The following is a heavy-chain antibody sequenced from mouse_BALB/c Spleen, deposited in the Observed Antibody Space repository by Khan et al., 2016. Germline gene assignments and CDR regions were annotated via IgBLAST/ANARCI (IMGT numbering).Heavy chain of an antibody. CDR3: ARHDGYYYAMDY. CDR1: GFSLTSYG. CDR2: IWSDGST. V-gene: IGHV2-6-1*01. J-gene: IGHJ4*01. Sequence: QVQLKESGPGLVAPSQSLSITCTISGFSLTSYGVHWVRQPPEKGLEWLVVIWSDGSTTYNSALKSRLSISKDNSKSQVFLKMNSLQTDDTAMYYCARHDGYYYAMDYWGQGTSVTVSS. D-gene: IGHD2-3*01.